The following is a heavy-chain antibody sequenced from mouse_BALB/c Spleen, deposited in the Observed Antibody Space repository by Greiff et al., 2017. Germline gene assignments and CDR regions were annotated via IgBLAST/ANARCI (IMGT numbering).Heavy chain of an antibody. CDR2: IRSKSNNYAT. V-gene: IGHV10-1*02. Sequence: DVMLVESGGGLVQPKGSLKLSCAASGFTFNTYAMNWVRQAPGKGLEWVARIRSKSNNYATYYADSVKDRFTISRDDSQSMLYLQMNNLKTEDTAMYYCVRNGMDYWGQGTSVTVSS. J-gene: IGHJ4*01. CDR3: VRNGMDY. CDR1: GFTFNTYA.